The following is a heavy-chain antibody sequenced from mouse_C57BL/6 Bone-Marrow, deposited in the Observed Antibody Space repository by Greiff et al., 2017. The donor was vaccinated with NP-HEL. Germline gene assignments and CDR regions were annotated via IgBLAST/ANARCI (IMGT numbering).Heavy chain of an antibody. J-gene: IGHJ1*03. V-gene: IGHV5-4*01. Sequence: EVKLMESGGGLVKPGGSLKLSCAASGFTFSSYAMSWVRQTPEKRLEWVATISDGGSYTYYPDNVKGRFTISRDNAKNNLYLQMSHLKSEDTAMYYCAREDSNCHWYFDVWGTGTTVTVSS. D-gene: IGHD2-5*01. CDR1: GFTFSSYA. CDR2: ISDGGSYT. CDR3: AREDSNCHWYFDV.